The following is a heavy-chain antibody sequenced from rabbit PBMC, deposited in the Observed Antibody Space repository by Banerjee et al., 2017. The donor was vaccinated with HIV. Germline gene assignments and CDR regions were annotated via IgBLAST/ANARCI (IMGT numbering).Heavy chain of an antibody. D-gene: IGHD4-1*01. CDR1: GFSFSSSYW. Sequence: QEQLEESGGDLVKPEGSLTLTCTASGFSFSSSYWICWVRQAPGKGLEWIGCIYAGSSGSPFYASWVNGRFTISKTSSTTVTLQMTSLTAADTATYFCARDLAGVIGWNFKLWGPGTLVTVS. CDR2: IYAGSSGSP. CDR3: ARDLAGVIGWNFKL. V-gene: IGHV1S45*01. J-gene: IGHJ4*01.